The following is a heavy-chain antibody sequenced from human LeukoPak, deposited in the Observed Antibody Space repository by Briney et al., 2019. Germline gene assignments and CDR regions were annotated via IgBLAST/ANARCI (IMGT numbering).Heavy chain of an antibody. Sequence: GASVKVSCKASGYTFTSYGISWVRQAPGQGLEWMGWISAYNGSTNYAQKLEGRVTMTTDTSTSTAYMELRSLRSDDTAVYYCARDRGYYSSGSEGAFDYWGQGTLVTVSS. CDR1: GYTFTSYG. V-gene: IGHV1-18*01. D-gene: IGHD3-10*01. J-gene: IGHJ4*02. CDR2: ISAYNGST. CDR3: ARDRGYYSSGSEGAFDY.